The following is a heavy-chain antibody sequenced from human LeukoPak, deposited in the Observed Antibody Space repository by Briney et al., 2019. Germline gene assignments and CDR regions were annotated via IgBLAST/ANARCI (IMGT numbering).Heavy chain of an antibody. CDR1: GYTCTSYY. D-gene: IGHD1-7*01. CDR2: INPSGGST. CDR3: ARDWGTTRRRFDY. Sequence: ASVKVSCKASGYTCTSYYMHWVRQAPGQGLEWMGIINPSGGSTSYAQKFQGRVTMTRDTSTSTAYMELSSLRSEDTAVYYCARDWGTTRRRFDYWGQGTLVTVSS. J-gene: IGHJ4*02. V-gene: IGHV1-46*01.